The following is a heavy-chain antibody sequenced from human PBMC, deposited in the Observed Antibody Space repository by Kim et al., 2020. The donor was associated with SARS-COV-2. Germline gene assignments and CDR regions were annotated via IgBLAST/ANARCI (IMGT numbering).Heavy chain of an antibody. D-gene: IGHD3-22*01. CDR3: AGSPHSEYYYDSSGPIDY. CDR1: GYTFTSYA. J-gene: IGHJ4*02. V-gene: IGHV1-3*01. CDR2: INAGNGNT. Sequence: ASVKVSCKASGYTFTSYAMHWVRQAPGQRLEWRGWINAGNGNTKYSQKFQGRVTITRDTSASTAYMELSSLRSEDTAVYYCAGSPHSEYYYDSSGPIDYWGQGTLVTVSS.